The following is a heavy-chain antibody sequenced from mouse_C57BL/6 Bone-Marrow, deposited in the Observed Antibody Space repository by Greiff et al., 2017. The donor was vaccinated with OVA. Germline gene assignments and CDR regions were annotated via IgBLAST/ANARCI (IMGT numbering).Heavy chain of an antibody. J-gene: IGHJ1*03. CDR1: GFTFSDYY. CDR2: INYDGSST. CDR3: ARGGSYYGSSSWYFDV. V-gene: IGHV5-16*01. D-gene: IGHD1-1*01. Sequence: DVQLVESEGGLVQPGSSMKLSCTASGFTFSDYYMAWVRQVPEKGLEWVANINYDGSSTYYLDSLKSRFIISRDNAKNILYLQMSSLKSEDTATYYCARGGSYYGSSSWYFDVWGTGTTVTVSS.